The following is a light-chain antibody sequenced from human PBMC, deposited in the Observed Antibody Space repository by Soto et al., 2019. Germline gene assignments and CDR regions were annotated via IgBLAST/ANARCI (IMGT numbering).Light chain of an antibody. CDR3: QTWGSGIVV. V-gene: IGLV4-69*01. J-gene: IGLJ2*01. CDR1: SGHSNYA. CDR2: LNSDGSH. Sequence: QLVLTQSPSASASLGASVKLTCTLSSGHSNYAIAWHQQQSEKGPRYLMKLNSDGSHSKGDGIPDRFSGSSSGAERYLTISSLQSEDEADYYCQTWGSGIVVFGGGPRSPS.